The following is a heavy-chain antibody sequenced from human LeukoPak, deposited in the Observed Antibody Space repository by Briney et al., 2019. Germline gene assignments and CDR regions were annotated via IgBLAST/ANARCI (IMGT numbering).Heavy chain of an antibody. CDR1: GFTFSSYE. V-gene: IGHV3-48*03. CDR3: ARGPHYEYYYYGMDV. D-gene: IGHD4-17*01. CDR2: ISSSGSTI. J-gene: IGHJ6*02. Sequence: GGSLTLSCAASGFTFSSYEMNWVRQAPGKGLEWVSYISSSGSTIYYADSVKGRFTISRDNAKNSLYLQMNSLRAEDTAVYYCARGPHYEYYYYGMDVWGQGTTVTVSS.